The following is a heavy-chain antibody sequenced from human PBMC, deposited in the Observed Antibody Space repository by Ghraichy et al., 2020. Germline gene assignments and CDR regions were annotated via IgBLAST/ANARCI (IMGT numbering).Heavy chain of an antibody. D-gene: IGHD3-10*01. CDR2: MNPNSGNT. V-gene: IGHV1-8*01. J-gene: IGHJ1*01. CDR3: ASGGGSLLWFGELSNLKRNEYFQH. CDR1: GYTFTSYD. Sequence: ASVKVSCKASGYTFTSYDINWVRQATGQGLEWMGWMNPNSGNTGYAQKFQGRVTMTRNTSISTAYMELSSLRSEDTGVYYCASGGGSLLWFGELSNLKRNEYFQHWGQGTLVTVAS.